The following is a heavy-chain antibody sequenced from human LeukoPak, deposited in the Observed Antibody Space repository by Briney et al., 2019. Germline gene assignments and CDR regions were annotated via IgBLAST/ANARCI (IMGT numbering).Heavy chain of an antibody. CDR3: ARDFPCSGGSCYLGSLTLDY. D-gene: IGHD2-15*01. CDR1: GFTFSSNG. CDR2: IQYDGSKK. V-gene: IGHV3-30*02. Sequence: GGSLRLSCVASGFTFSSNGMHWVRQAPGKGLEWVTFIQYDGSKKYYADSVKGRFTISRDNSKNTLYLQMNSLRAEDTAVYYCARDFPCSGGSCYLGSLTLDYWGQGTLVTVSS. J-gene: IGHJ4*02.